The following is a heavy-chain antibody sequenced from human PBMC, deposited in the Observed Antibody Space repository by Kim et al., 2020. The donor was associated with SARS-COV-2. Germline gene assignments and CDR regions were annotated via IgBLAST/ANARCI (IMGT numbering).Heavy chain of an antibody. V-gene: IGHV4-34*01. CDR1: GGSFSGYY. CDR3: ARHDECGDCLNTFDY. D-gene: IGHD2-21*02. CDR2: INHSGST. J-gene: IGHJ4*02. Sequence: SETLSLTCAVYGGSFSGYYWSWIRQPPGKGLEWIGEINHSGSTNYNPSLKSRVTISVDTSKNQFSLKLSSVTAADTAVYYCARHDECGDCLNTFDYWGQGTLVTVSS.